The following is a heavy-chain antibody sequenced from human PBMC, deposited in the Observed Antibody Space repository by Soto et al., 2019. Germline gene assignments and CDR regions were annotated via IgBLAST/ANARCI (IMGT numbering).Heavy chain of an antibody. CDR3: VGGITRLGY. J-gene: IGHJ4*02. CDR1: GGTFSSYA. CDR2: IIPIFRTA. Sequence: QMQLVQSGAEVKIPGSSVKVSCEASGGTFSSYAINWVRQAPGQGLEWMGGIIPIFRTANYAQKFQGRVTITADESTSTAYLDLSSLRSEDTAMYYCVGGITRLGYWGQGTLVTASS. D-gene: IGHD3-16*01. V-gene: IGHV1-69*01.